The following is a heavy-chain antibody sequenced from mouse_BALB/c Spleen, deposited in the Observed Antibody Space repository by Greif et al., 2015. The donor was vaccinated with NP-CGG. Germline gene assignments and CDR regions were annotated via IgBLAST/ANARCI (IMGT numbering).Heavy chain of an antibody. J-gene: IGHJ4*01. Sequence: VKLMESGPGLVAPSQSRSFTCTVSGFSLTSYGVHWVRQPPGKGLEWLGVIWAGGSTKYNSALMSRLSISKDNSKSXVFLKMNSLQTDDTAMYYCAREDGNYVGAMDYWGQGTSVTVSS. D-gene: IGHD2-1*01. CDR1: GFSLTSYG. CDR2: IWAGGST. V-gene: IGHV2-9*02. CDR3: AREDGNYVGAMDY.